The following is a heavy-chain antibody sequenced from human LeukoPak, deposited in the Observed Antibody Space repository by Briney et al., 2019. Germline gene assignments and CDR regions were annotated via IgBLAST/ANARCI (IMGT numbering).Heavy chain of an antibody. CDR2: IKSKSDGGTT. Sequence: GGSLRLSCAASGSTFSNAWMTWVRQAPGKGLEWVGRIKSKSDGGTTDYAAPVKGRFTVSRDDSKNMLYLQMNSLKTEDTAVYYCIMGGFHFDYWGQGTLVTVSS. J-gene: IGHJ4*02. V-gene: IGHV3-15*01. CDR1: GSTFSNAW. D-gene: IGHD2-15*01. CDR3: IMGGFHFDY.